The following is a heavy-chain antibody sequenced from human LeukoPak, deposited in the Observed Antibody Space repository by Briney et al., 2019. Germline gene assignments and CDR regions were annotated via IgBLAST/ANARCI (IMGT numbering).Heavy chain of an antibody. CDR3: ARDSPRDYYDSSGYYYYAFDI. V-gene: IGHV4-39*07. J-gene: IGHJ3*02. CDR2: IYYSGST. CDR1: GGSISSSTYY. Sequence: SETLSLTCTVSGGSISSSTYYWGWIRQPPGKGLEWIGSIYYSGSTYSNPSLKSRVTISVDTSKNQFSLKLSSVTAADTAVYYCARDSPRDYYDSSGYYYYAFDIWGQGTMVTVSS. D-gene: IGHD3-22*01.